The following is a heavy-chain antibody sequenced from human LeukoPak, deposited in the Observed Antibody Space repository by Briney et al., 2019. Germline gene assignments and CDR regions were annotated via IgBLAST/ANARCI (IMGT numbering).Heavy chain of an antibody. CDR2: ISWNSGSI. Sequence: GGSLRLSCAASGFTFDDYAMHWVRQAPGKGLEWVSGISWNSGSIGYADSVKGRFTISRDNAKNSLYLQMNSLRAEDTALYYCEKDISPPPNSYDSSGLSTPGPFDYGGQGPLVTVSS. D-gene: IGHD3-22*01. V-gene: IGHV3-9*01. CDR3: EKDISPPPNSYDSSGLSTPGPFDY. CDR1: GFTFDDYA. J-gene: IGHJ4*02.